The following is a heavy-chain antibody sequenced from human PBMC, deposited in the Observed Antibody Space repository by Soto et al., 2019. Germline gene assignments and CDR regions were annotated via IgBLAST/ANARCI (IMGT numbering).Heavy chain of an antibody. CDR3: ARDLLGYCSGGSCYPAVWFDP. CDR2: IYYSGST. J-gene: IGHJ5*02. V-gene: IGHV4-31*03. CDR1: GGSISSGGYY. D-gene: IGHD2-15*01. Sequence: QVQLQESGPGLVKPSQTLSLTCTVSGGSISSGGYYWSWIRQHPGKGLEWIGYIYYSGSTYYNPSIKSRVTISVDTSKNQFSLKLSSVTAADTAVYYCARDLLGYCSGGSCYPAVWFDPWGQGTLVTVSS.